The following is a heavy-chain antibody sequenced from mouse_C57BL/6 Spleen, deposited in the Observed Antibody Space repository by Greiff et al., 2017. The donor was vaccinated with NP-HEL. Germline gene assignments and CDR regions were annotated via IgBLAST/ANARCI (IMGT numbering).Heavy chain of an antibody. V-gene: IGHV1-15*01. CDR3: TRSDDGYYPPFAY. Sequence: QVQLQQSGAELVRPGASVTLSCKASGYTFTDYEMHWVKQTPVHGLEWIGAIDPETGGTAYNQKFKGKAILTADKSSSTAYMELRSLTSEDSAVYYCTRSDDGYYPPFAYWGQGTLVTVSA. CDR1: GYTFTDYE. CDR2: IDPETGGT. D-gene: IGHD2-3*01. J-gene: IGHJ3*01.